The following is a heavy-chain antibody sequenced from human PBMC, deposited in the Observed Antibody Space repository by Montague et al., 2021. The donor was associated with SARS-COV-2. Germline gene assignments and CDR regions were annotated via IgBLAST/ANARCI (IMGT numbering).Heavy chain of an antibody. Sequence: SLRLSCAASGFTFSSYGMHWVRQAPGKGLEWVAVIWYAGSNKYYADSVKGRFTISRDNSKNTLYLQMNSLRAEDTAVYYCARDRGYSYGPTYYYYGMDVWGQGTTVTVSS. CDR2: IWYAGSNK. V-gene: IGHV3-33*01. CDR3: ARDRGYSYGPTYYYYGMDV. D-gene: IGHD5-18*01. J-gene: IGHJ6*02. CDR1: GFTFSSYG.